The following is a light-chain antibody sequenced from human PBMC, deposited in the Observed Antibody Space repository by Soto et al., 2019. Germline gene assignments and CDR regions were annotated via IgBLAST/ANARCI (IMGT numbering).Light chain of an antibody. J-gene: IGKJ4*01. V-gene: IGKV3-11*01. CDR3: QQRSDWPLT. CDR1: QSVSTY. CDR2: DAS. Sequence: EIVLTQSPATLSLSPGEGASLSCRASQSVSTYLAWYQHIPGQAPRLLIYDASNRAAGIPGRFSGSGSGTDFTLTISSLEPEDLAVYYCQQRSDWPLTFGGGTKVEIK.